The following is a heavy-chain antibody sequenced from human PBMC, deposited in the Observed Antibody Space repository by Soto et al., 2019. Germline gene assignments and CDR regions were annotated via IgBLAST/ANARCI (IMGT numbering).Heavy chain of an antibody. V-gene: IGHV3-30-3*01. D-gene: IGHD2-15*01. J-gene: IGHJ6*02. CDR3: ARAGCDGGSCYTLVGLRYGMDV. CDR1: GFTFSSYA. CDR2: ISYDGSNK. Sequence: QVQLVESGGGVVQPGRSLRLSCAASGFTFSSYAMHWVRQAPGKGLEWVAVISYDGSNKYYADSVKGRFTISRDNSKNTLYLQMNSLRDEVTAVYYCARAGCDGGSCYTLVGLRYGMDVWGQGTTVTVSS.